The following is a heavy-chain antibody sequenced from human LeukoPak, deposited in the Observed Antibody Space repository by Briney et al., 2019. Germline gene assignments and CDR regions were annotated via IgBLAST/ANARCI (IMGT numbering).Heavy chain of an antibody. CDR3: ARIVATTQTSSYYYVVDV. CDR1: GYTFSFSSYW. CDR2: IYPGDSET. Sequence: GESLKISCKGSGYTFSFSSYWIAWVRQMPGKGLEWMGSIYPGDSETRYSPSFQGQVTMSADKYITTAYLQWSSLKASDTAIYYCARIVATTQTSSYYYVVDVWGQGTTVTVPS. V-gene: IGHV5-51*01. J-gene: IGHJ6*02. D-gene: IGHD5-12*01.